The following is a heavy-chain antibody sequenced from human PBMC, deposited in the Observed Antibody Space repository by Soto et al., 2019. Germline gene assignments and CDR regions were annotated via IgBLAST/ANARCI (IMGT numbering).Heavy chain of an antibody. V-gene: IGHV3-23*01. CDR3: AKDRLPGNFNY. J-gene: IGHJ4*02. Sequence: GGSLRLSCAASGFTFNNYAMNWVRQAPGKGLEWAATISATGGSTYYADSVKGRFTISRDNSKNTLYLQMNGLRVEDTAVYYCAKDRLPGNFNYWAQETKVTFS. D-gene: IGHD6-13*01. CDR2: ISATGGST. CDR1: GFTFNNYA.